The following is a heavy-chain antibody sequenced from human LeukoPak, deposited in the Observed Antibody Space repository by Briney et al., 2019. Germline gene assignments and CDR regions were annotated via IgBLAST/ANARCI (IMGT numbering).Heavy chain of an antibody. CDR2: IYTSGST. CDR3: ARDPRDFWSGYYAFDI. CDR1: GGSISSYY. J-gene: IGHJ3*02. V-gene: IGHV4-4*07. D-gene: IGHD3-3*01. Sequence: SETLSLTCTVSGGSISSYYWSWIRQPAGKGLEWIGRIYTSGSTNYNPSLKSRVTMSVDTSKNQFSLKLSSVTAADTAVYYCARDPRDFWSGYYAFDIWGQGTMVTVSS.